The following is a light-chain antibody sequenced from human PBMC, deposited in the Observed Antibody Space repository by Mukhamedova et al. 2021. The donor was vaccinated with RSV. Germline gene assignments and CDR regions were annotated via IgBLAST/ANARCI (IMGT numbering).Light chain of an antibody. Sequence: WYQRRVHGKAPKLLIYQASNLAGGVPSRFSGRGSGTEFTLIITSLQPDDFATYYCQHHNSYPVTFGPGTKVDVK. CDR2: QAS. V-gene: IGKV1-5*03. J-gene: IGKJ3*01. CDR3: QHHNSYPVT.